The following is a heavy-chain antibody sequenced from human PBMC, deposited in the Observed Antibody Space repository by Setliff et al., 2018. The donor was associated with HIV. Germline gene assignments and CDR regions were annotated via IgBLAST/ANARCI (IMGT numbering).Heavy chain of an antibody. Sequence: SETLSLTCAVSGYSISSGYYWGWIRQPPGKGLEWIGSIYHSGSTYYNPSLKSRVAISVDTSKNQFSLKLSSVTAADTAVYYCARPGIGDSSSWYYSDYWGQGTLVTVSS. CDR1: GYSISSGYY. D-gene: IGHD6-13*01. CDR2: IYHSGST. CDR3: ARPGIGDSSSWYYSDY. V-gene: IGHV4-38-2*01. J-gene: IGHJ4*02.